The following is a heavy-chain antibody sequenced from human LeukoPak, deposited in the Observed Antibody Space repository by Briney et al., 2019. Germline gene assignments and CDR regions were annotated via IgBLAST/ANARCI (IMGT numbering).Heavy chain of an antibody. J-gene: IGHJ4*02. Sequence: RASVKVSCKASGGTFSSYAISWVRQAPGQGLEWMGGIIPIFGTANYAQKFQGRVTITADESTSTAYMELSSLRSEDTAVYYCARGRLYCSGGSCSTGPDYWGQGTLVTVSS. CDR1: GGTFSSYA. D-gene: IGHD2-15*01. V-gene: IGHV1-69*01. CDR2: IIPIFGTA. CDR3: ARGRLYCSGGSCSTGPDY.